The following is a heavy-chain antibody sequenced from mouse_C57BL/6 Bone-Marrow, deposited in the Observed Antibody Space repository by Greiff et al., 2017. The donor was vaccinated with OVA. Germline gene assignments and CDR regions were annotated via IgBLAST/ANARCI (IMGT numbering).Heavy chain of an antibody. D-gene: IGHD2-3*01. CDR3: ARIYDGYYFYFDY. V-gene: IGHV1-26*01. J-gene: IGHJ2*01. Sequence: EVQLQQSGPELVKPGASVKLSCKASGYTFTDYYMNWVKQSHGKSLEWIGDINPNNGGTSYNQKFKGKATLTVDKSSSTAYMELRSLTSEDSAVYYGARIYDGYYFYFDYWGQGTTLTVSS. CDR2: INPNNGGT. CDR1: GYTFTDYY.